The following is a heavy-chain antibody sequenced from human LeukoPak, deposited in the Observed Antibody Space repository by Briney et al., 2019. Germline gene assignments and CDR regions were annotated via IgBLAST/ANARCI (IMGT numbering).Heavy chain of an antibody. Sequence: GGSLRLSCGASGFTFSNYAMYWVRQAPGKGLEWVSGLSGGGDSTYYADSVKGRFTISRDNSKNTLYLEMNSLRADDTAVYYCXXXGNTISFFDPWGQGTLVAVSS. CDR3: XXXGNTISFFDP. CDR2: LSGGGDST. D-gene: IGHD5-24*01. V-gene: IGHV3-23*01. J-gene: IGHJ5*02. CDR1: GFTFSNYA.